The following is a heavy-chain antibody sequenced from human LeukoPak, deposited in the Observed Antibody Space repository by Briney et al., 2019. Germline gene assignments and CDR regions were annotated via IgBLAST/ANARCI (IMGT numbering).Heavy chain of an antibody. D-gene: IGHD2-15*01. Sequence: GGSLRLSCAASGFTVSSNYMSWIRQAPGKGLEWVSYISSSGSTIYYADSVKGRFTISRDNAKNSLYLQMNSLRAEDTAVYYCARAPIVVAFLDYWGQGTLVTVSS. CDR1: GFTVSSNY. CDR3: ARAPIVVAFLDY. CDR2: ISSSGSTI. J-gene: IGHJ4*02. V-gene: IGHV3-11*01.